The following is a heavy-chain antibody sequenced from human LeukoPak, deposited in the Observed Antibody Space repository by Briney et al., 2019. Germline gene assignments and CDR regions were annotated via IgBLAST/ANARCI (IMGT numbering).Heavy chain of an antibody. CDR2: ISGNNDNP. V-gene: IGHV1-18*01. CDR1: GYTFSNFG. J-gene: IGHJ4*02. Sequence: ASVKVSCKTSGYTFSNFGINWVRQAPGQGLEWMGWISGNNDNPNYGQKFQGRFTVTTDSSTSTAYMELRNLRFDNTAVYYCARDGTSTDDYWGQGTLVTVSS. CDR3: ARDGTSTDDY. D-gene: IGHD2-2*01.